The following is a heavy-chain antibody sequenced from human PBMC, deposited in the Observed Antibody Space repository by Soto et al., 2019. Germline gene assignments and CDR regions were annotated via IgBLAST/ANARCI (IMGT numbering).Heavy chain of an antibody. CDR2: ISYDGSNK. J-gene: IGHJ4*02. CDR3: ANGASIAVAGTGDYFDY. D-gene: IGHD6-19*01. CDR1: GFTFSSYG. Sequence: GGSPRLACAASGFTFSSYGMHWVRQAPGKGLEWVAVISYDGSNKYYADSVKGRFTISRDNSKNTLYLQMNSLRAEDTAVYYCANGASIAVAGTGDYFDYWGQGTLVTVSS. V-gene: IGHV3-30*18.